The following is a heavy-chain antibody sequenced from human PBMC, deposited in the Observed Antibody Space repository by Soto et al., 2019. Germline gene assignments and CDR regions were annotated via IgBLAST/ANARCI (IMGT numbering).Heavy chain of an antibody. D-gene: IGHD6-13*01. J-gene: IGHJ5*02. CDR2: ISSSSSTI. Sequence: HPSAAAELTIINYSMNRIIQNKGKGLEWVSYISSSSSTIYYADSVKGRFNISRDNAKNSLYLQMNSLRDEDTAFYYCAKEAAAGYLNWFDPWGQGTLVTVS. V-gene: IGHV3-48*02. CDR1: ELTIINYS. CDR3: AKEAAAGYLNWFDP.